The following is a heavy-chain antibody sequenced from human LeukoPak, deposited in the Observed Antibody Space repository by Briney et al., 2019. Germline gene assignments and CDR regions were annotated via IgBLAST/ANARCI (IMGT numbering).Heavy chain of an antibody. J-gene: IGHJ2*01. CDR3: ARDSIVGATRFDL. Sequence: ASVKLSCKASGYTFTTCYIHWVRQAPGQGLEWMGIINPNGGSTTYAQKFQGRVTMTRDTSTSTVYMELSSLRSEDTAVFYCARDSIVGATRFDLWGRGTLVTVSS. CDR1: GYTFTTCY. CDR2: INPNGGST. D-gene: IGHD1-26*01. V-gene: IGHV1-46*01.